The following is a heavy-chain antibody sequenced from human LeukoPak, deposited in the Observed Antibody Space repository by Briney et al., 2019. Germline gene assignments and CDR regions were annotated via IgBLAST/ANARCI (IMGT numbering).Heavy chain of an antibody. D-gene: IGHD5-12*01. CDR1: GFTFDNYA. CDR3: TRRGYSGYEVDY. Sequence: GGSLRLSCAASGFTFDNYALNWVRQAPGKGREWVSSISSTSTYIYYADSVAGRFTISRDNAKNSLFLQMNSLRAEDTAVYYCTRRGYSGYEVDYWGQGTLVTVSS. CDR2: ISSTSTYI. J-gene: IGHJ4*02. V-gene: IGHV3-21*01.